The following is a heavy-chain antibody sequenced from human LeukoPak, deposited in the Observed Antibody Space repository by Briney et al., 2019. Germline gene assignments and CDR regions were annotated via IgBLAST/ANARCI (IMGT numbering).Heavy chain of an antibody. V-gene: IGHV3-30*18. Sequence: GGSLRLSCAASGFPFSNHGMHWVRQAPGKGLEWVAVISYDGRNKYYADSVKGRFTISRDNSQNTLSLQMNSLRAEDTAVYYCVKDGDDSGWNYFDYWGQGTLVTVSS. CDR1: GFPFSNHG. J-gene: IGHJ4*02. D-gene: IGHD6-19*01. CDR3: VKDGDDSGWNYFDY. CDR2: ISYDGRNK.